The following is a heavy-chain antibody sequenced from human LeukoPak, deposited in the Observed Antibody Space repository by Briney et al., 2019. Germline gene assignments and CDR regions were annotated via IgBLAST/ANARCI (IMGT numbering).Heavy chain of an antibody. CDR2: IYYSGST. V-gene: IGHV4-30-4*02. D-gene: IGHD3-22*01. CDR3: ARALYASSAYYLVL. CDR1: GGPISRGDDY. Sequence: SDPLSLTRTVSGGPISRGDDYGRSIRQPRAKGLEWIAYIYYSGSTSYNPSPKNHVTISVHTSKNQFSLKLSPLPAAHTALYYCARALYASSAYYLVLWGEGPVDSVS. J-gene: IGHJ4*02.